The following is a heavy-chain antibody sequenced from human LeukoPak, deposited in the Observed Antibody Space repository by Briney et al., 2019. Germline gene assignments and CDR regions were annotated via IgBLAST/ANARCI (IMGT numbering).Heavy chain of an antibody. J-gene: IGHJ6*03. CDR1: GFTFDEYG. D-gene: IGHD3-10*01. CDR2: INWNGGST. CDR3: ARSAPRGSGSYYYYMDV. V-gene: IGHV3-20*04. Sequence: GGSLRLSCAASGFTFDEYGMSWVRQAPGKGLEWVSGINWNGGSTGYADSVKGRFTISRDNAKSSLYLQMSSLGVEDTALYYCARSAPRGSGSYYYYMDVWGKGTTVTVSS.